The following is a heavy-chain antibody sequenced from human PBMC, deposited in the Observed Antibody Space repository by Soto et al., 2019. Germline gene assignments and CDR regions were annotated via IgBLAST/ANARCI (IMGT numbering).Heavy chain of an antibody. D-gene: IGHD3-3*01. J-gene: IGHJ5*02. CDR2: IYYNGDT. V-gene: IGHV4-31*03. CDR1: GGSISAAAYY. Sequence: ASETLSLTCTVSGGSISAAAYYWSWIRQLPGKGLEWIGYIYYNGDTYYNPSLERRVTISLDTSKKQFSLELTSVTAADTAVYYCARETGYYGGYNWFDPWGQGTLVTVSS. CDR3: ARETGYYGGYNWFDP.